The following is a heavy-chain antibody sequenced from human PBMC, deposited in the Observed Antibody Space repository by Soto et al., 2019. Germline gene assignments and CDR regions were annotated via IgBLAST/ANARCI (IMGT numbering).Heavy chain of an antibody. J-gene: IGHJ4*02. CDR1: GASISNYF. CDR3: AASGSSGQFER. CDR2: IYYSGST. Sequence: SETLSLTCNVSGASISNYFWNWIRQSPGKGLEWIGYIYYSGSTYYNPSLKSRVTISVDTSKRQFSLKLSSVTAADTAVYYCAASGSSGQFERWAQGTLVTVSS. V-gene: IGHV4-59*01. D-gene: IGHD3-10*01.